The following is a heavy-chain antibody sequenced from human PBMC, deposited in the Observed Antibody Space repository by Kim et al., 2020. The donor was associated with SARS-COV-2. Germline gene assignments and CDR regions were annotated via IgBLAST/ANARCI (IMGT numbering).Heavy chain of an antibody. CDR1: GFTFSSHW. CDR2: IKQDGSEN. V-gene: IGHV3-7*01. J-gene: IGHJ5*02. Sequence: GGSLRLSCAASGFTFSSHWMTWVRQASGKGLEWVANIKQDGSENYYVDSVKGRFTISRDNAKNSLYLQMNSLRAEDTAVYYCVRGVAAGAWGQGTLVTVSS. D-gene: IGHD6-13*01. CDR3: VRGVAAGA.